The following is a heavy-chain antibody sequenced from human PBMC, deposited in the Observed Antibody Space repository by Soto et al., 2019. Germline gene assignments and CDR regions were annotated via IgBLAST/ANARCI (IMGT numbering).Heavy chain of an antibody. J-gene: IGHJ4*02. Sequence: QVQLGESGGGVVQPGRSLRLSCAASGFTFSSYGMHWVRQAPGKGLEWVAVIWYDGSNKYYADSVKGRFTISRDNSKNTLYLQMNSLRAEDTAVYYCARDQGRGYNYGFDYWGQGTLVTVSS. V-gene: IGHV3-33*01. CDR2: IWYDGSNK. CDR1: GFTFSSYG. CDR3: ARDQGRGYNYGFDY. D-gene: IGHD5-18*01.